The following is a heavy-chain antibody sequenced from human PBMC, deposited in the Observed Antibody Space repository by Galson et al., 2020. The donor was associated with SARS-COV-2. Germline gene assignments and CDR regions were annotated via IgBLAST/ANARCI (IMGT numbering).Heavy chain of an antibody. V-gene: IGHV3-33*06. J-gene: IGHJ5*02. CDR3: AKRSIQWELLFWFDP. CDR1: GFTFSSYG. Sequence: GGSLRLSCAASGFTFSSYGMHWVRQAPGKGLEWVAVIWYDGSNKYYADSVKGRFTISRDNSKNTLYLQMNSLRDEDTAVYYCAKRSIQWELLFWFDPWGQGTLVTVSS. CDR2: IWYDGSNK. D-gene: IGHD1-26*01.